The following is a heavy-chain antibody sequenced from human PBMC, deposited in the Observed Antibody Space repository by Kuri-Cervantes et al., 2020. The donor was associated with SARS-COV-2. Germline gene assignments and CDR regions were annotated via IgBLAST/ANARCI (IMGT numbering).Heavy chain of an antibody. Sequence: GSLRLSCTVSGGSISSSSYYWGWIRQPPGKGLEWIGSVYYSGSTYYNPSLKSLVTISVDTSKNQFSLKLSSVTAADTAVYYCARVPRGGIAAAFWYYGMDVWGQGTMVTVSS. V-gene: IGHV4-39*07. D-gene: IGHD6-13*01. CDR3: ARVPRGGIAAAFWYYGMDV. J-gene: IGHJ6*02. CDR2: VYYSGST. CDR1: GGSISSSSYY.